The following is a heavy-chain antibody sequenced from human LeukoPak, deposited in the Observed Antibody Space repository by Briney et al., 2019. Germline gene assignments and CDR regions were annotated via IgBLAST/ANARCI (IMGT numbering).Heavy chain of an antibody. CDR2: IYHSGST. CDR3: ARKAYDSSGYRQY. Sequence: SETLSLTCAVSGGSISSSNWWSWVRQPPGKGLEWIGEIYHSGSTNYNPSLKSRVTISVDKSKNQFSLKLSSVTAADTAVYYCARKAYDSSGYRQYWGQGTLVTVSS. D-gene: IGHD3-22*01. V-gene: IGHV4-4*02. J-gene: IGHJ4*02. CDR1: GGSISSSNW.